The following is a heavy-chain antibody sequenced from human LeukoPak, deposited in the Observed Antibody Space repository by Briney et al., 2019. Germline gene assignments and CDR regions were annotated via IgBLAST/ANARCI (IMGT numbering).Heavy chain of an antibody. Sequence: ASVKVSCKASGYTFTGYYTHWVRQAPGQGLEWMGWINPNSGGTNYAQKFQGRVTMTRDTSISTAYMELSRLRSDDTAVYYCARGSGQSRGAFDIWGQGTMVTVSS. J-gene: IGHJ3*02. V-gene: IGHV1-2*02. CDR2: INPNSGGT. CDR3: ARGSGQSRGAFDI. CDR1: GYTFTGYY. D-gene: IGHD3-10*01.